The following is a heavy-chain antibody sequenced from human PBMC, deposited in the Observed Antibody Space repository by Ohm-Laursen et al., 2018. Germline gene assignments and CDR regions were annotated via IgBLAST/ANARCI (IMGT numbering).Heavy chain of an antibody. Sequence: SQTLSLTCTVSGGSISSGGYYWSWIRQHPGKGLEWIGYIYYSGSTYYNPSLKSRVTISVDTSKNQFSLKLTSVTAADTAVYYCARDLIAYCTATSCDNFGMDVWGQGTTVTVSS. D-gene: IGHD2-8*02. CDR1: GGSISSGGYY. CDR2: IYYSGST. V-gene: IGHV4-31*03. CDR3: ARDLIAYCTATSCDNFGMDV. J-gene: IGHJ6*02.